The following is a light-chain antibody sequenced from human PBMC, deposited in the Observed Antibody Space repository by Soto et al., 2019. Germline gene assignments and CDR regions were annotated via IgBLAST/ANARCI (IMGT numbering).Light chain of an antibody. CDR3: QRYNSAPWK. Sequence: IQLTQSPSSLSASVGDRVTITCRASQGISNYLAWYQQKPGTVPRRLISAASTLQTGVPSRFSGGGSGTDFTLAICCLLTEDVATYSCQRYNSAPWKFGQGTKVDIK. V-gene: IGKV1-27*01. CDR1: QGISNY. J-gene: IGKJ1*01. CDR2: AAS.